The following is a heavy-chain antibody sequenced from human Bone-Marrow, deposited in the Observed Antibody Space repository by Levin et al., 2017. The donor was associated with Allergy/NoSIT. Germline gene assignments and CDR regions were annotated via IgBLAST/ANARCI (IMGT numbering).Heavy chain of an antibody. CDR2: IIPIFGTA. J-gene: IGHJ1*01. CDR3: AREGVRATVTYNAEYFQH. D-gene: IGHD4-17*01. V-gene: IGHV1-69*13. CDR1: GGTFSSYA. Sequence: SVKVSCKASGGTFSSYAISWVRQAPGQGLEWMGGIIPIFGTANYAQKFQGRVTITADESTSTAYMELSSLRSEDTAVYYCAREGVRATVTYNAEYFQHWGQGTLVTVSS.